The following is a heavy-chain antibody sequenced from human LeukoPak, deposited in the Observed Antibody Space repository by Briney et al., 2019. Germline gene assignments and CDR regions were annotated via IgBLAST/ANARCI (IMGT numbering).Heavy chain of an antibody. J-gene: IGHJ5*02. D-gene: IGHD5/OR15-5a*01. CDR2: INPSGGST. Sequence: GASVKVSCKVSGYTFTSYYMHWVRQAPGQGLEWMGIINPSGGSTSYAQKFQGRVTMTRDTSTSTVYMELSSLRSEDTAVYYCARASTIHGWFDPWGQGTLVTVSS. V-gene: IGHV1-46*03. CDR1: GYTFTSYY. CDR3: ARASTIHGWFDP.